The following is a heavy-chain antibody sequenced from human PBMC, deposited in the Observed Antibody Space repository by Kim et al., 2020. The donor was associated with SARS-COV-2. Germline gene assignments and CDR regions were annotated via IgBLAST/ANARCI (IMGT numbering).Heavy chain of an antibody. CDR1: GFTFSGSA. J-gene: IGHJ6*02. D-gene: IGHD3-22*01. CDR3: TRGYYDSRHYGMDV. Sequence: GGSLRLSCAASGFTFSGSAMHWVRQASGKGLEWVGRIRSKANSYATAYAASVKGRFTISRDDSKNTAYLQMNSLKTEDTAVYYCTRGYYDSRHYGMDVWGQGTTVTVSS. CDR2: IRSKANSYAT. V-gene: IGHV3-73*01.